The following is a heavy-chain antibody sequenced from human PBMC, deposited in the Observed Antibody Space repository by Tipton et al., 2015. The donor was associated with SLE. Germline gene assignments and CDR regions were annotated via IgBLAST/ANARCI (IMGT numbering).Heavy chain of an antibody. J-gene: IGHJ2*01. CDR3: ASSRDPYGYFDL. CDR2: IYYSGSS. V-gene: IGHV4-39*07. D-gene: IGHD5-24*01. Sequence: TLSLTCTVSGGSISSSSYYWGWIRQPPGQGLEWIGSIYYSGSSYYNPSLKSRVAISVDTSKNQFSLKLSSVTAADTAVYYCASSRDPYGYFDLWGRGTLVTVSS. CDR1: GGSISSSSYY.